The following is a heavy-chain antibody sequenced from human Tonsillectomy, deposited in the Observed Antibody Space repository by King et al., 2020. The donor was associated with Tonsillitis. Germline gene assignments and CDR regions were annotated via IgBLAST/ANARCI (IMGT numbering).Heavy chain of an antibody. CDR3: EKELDYSDFDYSDYDYYYYGLDI. CDR2: IRYDGSNK. J-gene: IGHJ6*02. CDR1: GFTFSTYG. Sequence: VQLVESGGGVVQPGGSLSLSCAASGFTFSTYGMHWVRQAPGKGLEWVAFIRYDGSNKYYADSVKGRFTISRDNSKNTLSLQMNTLRAEDTAVYYCEKELDYSDFDYSDYDYYYYGLDIWGQGTTVTVSS. D-gene: IGHD4-11*01. V-gene: IGHV3-30*02.